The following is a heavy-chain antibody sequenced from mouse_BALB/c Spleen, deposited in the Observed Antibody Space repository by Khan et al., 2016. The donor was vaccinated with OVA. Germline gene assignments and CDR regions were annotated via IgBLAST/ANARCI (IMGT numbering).Heavy chain of an antibody. CDR3: ARSTYRYAFVY. J-gene: IGHJ3*01. V-gene: IGHV3-8*02. Sequence: EVQLQESGPSLVKPSQTLSLTCSVTGDSITSGYWTWIRKFPGNKLEYMGYIIYTGYTYYNPSLQSRISITRHTSKNQYYLQLNSVTDEDPATYDCARSTYRYAFVYGGQGTLVTGSA. D-gene: IGHD2-12*01. CDR1: GDSITSGY. CDR2: IIYTGYT.